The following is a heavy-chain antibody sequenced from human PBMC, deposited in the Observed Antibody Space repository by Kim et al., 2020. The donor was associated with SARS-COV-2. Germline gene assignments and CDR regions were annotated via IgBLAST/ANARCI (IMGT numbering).Heavy chain of an antibody. D-gene: IGHD2-15*01. CDR3: ARDSRRRRVVVAATPGNIDY. Sequence: GGSLRLSCAASGFTFSSYEMNWVRQAPGKGLEWVSYISSSGSTIYYADSVKGRFTISRDNAKNSLYLQMNSLRAEDTAVYYCARDSRRRRVVVAATPGNIDYWGQGTLVTVSS. CDR2: ISSSGSTI. CDR1: GFTFSSYE. J-gene: IGHJ4*02. V-gene: IGHV3-48*03.